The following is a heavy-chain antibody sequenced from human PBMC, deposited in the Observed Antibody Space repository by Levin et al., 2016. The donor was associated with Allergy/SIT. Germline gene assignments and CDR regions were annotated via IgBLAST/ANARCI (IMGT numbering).Heavy chain of an antibody. CDR1: GFTFSSYA. V-gene: IGHV3-23*01. Sequence: GESLKISCAASGFTFSSYAMSWVRQAPGKGLEWVSAISGSGGSTYYADSVKGRFTISRDNSKNTLYLQMNSLRAEDTAVYYCAKEGRSSWPYYYYGMDVWGQGTTVTVSS. CDR2: ISGSGGST. J-gene: IGHJ6*02. D-gene: IGHD6-13*01. CDR3: AKEGRSSWPYYYYGMDV.